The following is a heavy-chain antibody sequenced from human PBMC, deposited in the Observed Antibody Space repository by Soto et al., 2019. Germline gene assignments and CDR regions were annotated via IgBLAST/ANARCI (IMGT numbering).Heavy chain of an antibody. CDR1: GFSVSGNH. CDR2: IYMSDST. Sequence: ESGGGLVQPGGSLRLSCAASGFSVSGNHMSWVRQAPGKGLEWVSLIYMSDSTYYADSVKGRFTISRDNSKNTLYLQMNSLRAEDTAVYYCARDPPGNDGAFDYWGQGILVTVSS. CDR3: ARDPPGNDGAFDY. V-gene: IGHV3-66*01. D-gene: IGHD1-1*01. J-gene: IGHJ4*02.